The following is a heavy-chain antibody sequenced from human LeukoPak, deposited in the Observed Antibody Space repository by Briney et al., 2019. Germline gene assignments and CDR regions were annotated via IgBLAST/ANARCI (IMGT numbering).Heavy chain of an antibody. V-gene: IGHV2-5*01. CDR2: IYWNDDK. CDR1: GFSLSTSGVG. Sequence: SGPTLVHPTQTLTLTCTFSGFSLSTSGVGVGWIRQPPGKALEWLALIYWNDDKRYSPSLKSRLTITKDTSKNQVVLTMTNMDPVDTATYYCAHSPVDSSSPATYYFDYWGQGTLVTVSS. CDR3: AHSPVDSSSPATYYFDY. J-gene: IGHJ4*02. D-gene: IGHD6-6*01.